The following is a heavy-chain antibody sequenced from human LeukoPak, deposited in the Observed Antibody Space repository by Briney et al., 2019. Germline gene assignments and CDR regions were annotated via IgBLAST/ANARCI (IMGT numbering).Heavy chain of an antibody. J-gene: IGHJ6*03. CDR1: GGSISSGDYY. V-gene: IGHV4-30-4*01. CDR3: ARVNSSPHAYYMDV. Sequence: PSETLSLTCTVSGGSISSGDYYWSWVRQPPGKGLEWIGYIYYSGSTYYNPSLKSRVTMSVDTSKNQFSLKLSSVTAADTAVYYCARVNSSPHAYYMDVXXXXXTVTVSS. CDR2: IYYSGST. D-gene: IGHD6-13*01.